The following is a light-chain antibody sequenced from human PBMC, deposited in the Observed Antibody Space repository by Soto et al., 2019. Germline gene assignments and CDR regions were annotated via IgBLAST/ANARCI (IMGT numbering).Light chain of an antibody. CDR3: QRTYNAPFT. J-gene: IGKJ3*01. CDR2: AAS. CDR1: DSIDRY. Sequence: DIQMTQSPSSLSAFVGDTVTINCRATDSIDRYLNWYQQKPGQAPRVLITAASTLESGVPSRFSGSGSGTDFTLTINNLQPEDFTTYYCQRTYNAPFTFGPGTKVDIK. V-gene: IGKV1-39*01.